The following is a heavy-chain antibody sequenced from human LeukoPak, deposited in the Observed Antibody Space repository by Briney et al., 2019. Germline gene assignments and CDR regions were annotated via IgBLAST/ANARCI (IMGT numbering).Heavy chain of an antibody. CDR2: ISGSGGST. CDR3: ARDGGYDYSWFDP. Sequence: GGSLRLSCAASGFTFSSYAMSWVRQAPGKGLEWVSAISGSGGSTYYADSVEGRFTISRDNSKNTLYLQMNSLRAEDTAVYYCARDGGYDYSWFDPWGQGTLVTVSS. CDR1: GFTFSSYA. J-gene: IGHJ5*02. D-gene: IGHD5-12*01. V-gene: IGHV3-23*01.